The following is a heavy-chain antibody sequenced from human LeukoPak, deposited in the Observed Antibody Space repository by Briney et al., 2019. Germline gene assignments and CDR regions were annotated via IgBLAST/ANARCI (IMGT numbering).Heavy chain of an antibody. V-gene: IGHV3-23*01. D-gene: IGHD2-21*02. Sequence: PGGSLRLSCAASGFTFSGYAMSWVRQAPGKGLEWVSAISGSGGSAYYADSVKGRFTISRDNSKNTLYLQMNSLRAEDTAVYYCANPVGSIVVVTAQWGQGTLVTVSS. CDR1: GFTFSGYA. CDR3: ANPVGSIVVVTAQ. CDR2: ISGSGGSA. J-gene: IGHJ4*02.